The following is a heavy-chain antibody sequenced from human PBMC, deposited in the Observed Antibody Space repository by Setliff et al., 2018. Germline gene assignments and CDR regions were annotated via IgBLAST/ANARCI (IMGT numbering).Heavy chain of an antibody. CDR3: AAIVDTDWHKEFQY. V-gene: IGHV1-2*02. CDR1: GYIFTNYY. Sequence: ASVKVSCKTSGYIFTNYYIHWVRQAPGQGLEWMGWINANTGGTREVQKFQGRVTMTEDTSTNTAYMELSSLRSEDTAVYYCAAIVDTDWHKEFQYWGQGTLVTVSS. D-gene: IGHD3-9*01. J-gene: IGHJ1*01. CDR2: INANTGGT.